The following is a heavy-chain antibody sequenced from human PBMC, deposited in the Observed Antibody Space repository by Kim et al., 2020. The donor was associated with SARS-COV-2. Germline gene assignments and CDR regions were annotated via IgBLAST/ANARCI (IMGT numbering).Heavy chain of an antibody. CDR3: ARLGPVTANYYYGMDV. D-gene: IGHD2-21*02. J-gene: IGHJ6*02. V-gene: IGHV3-53*01. Sequence: DCVRGRVNISRDNSRNTVYFQMSSMRAEDTAVYYCARLGPVTANYYYGMDVWGQGTTVTVSS.